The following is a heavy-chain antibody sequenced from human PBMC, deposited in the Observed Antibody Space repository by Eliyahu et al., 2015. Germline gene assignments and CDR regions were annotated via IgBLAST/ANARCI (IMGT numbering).Heavy chain of an antibody. V-gene: IGHV1-2*02. Sequence: QVQLVQSGAEVKKPGASVKVSXKASGYTFTGXYMHXVRXAPGQGLEWMGWINPNSGGTNYAQKFQGRVTMTRDTSISTAYMELSRLRSDDTAVYYCARAGIAARPSENSASLSYYYYGMDVWGQGTTVTVSS. D-gene: IGHD6-6*01. CDR1: GYTFTGXY. CDR2: INPNSGGT. CDR3: ARAGIAARPSENSASLSYYYYGMDV. J-gene: IGHJ6*02.